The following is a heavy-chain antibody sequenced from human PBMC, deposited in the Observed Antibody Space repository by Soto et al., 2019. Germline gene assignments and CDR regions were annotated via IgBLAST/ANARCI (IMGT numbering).Heavy chain of an antibody. CDR1: GFTFSSYG. J-gene: IGHJ6*02. D-gene: IGHD2-2*02. Sequence: GGSLRLSCAASGFTFSSYGMHWVRQAPGKGLEWVAVISYDGSNKYYADSVKGRFTISRDNSKNTLYLQMNSLRAEDTAVYYCAKDDCSSTSCYTLGMDVWGQGTTVTVSS. CDR3: AKDDCSSTSCYTLGMDV. CDR2: ISYDGSNK. V-gene: IGHV3-30*18.